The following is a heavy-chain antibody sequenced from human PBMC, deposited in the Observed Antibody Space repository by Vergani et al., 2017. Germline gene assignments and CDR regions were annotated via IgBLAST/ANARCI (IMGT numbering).Heavy chain of an antibody. CDR1: GFTFDDYT. Sequence: EVQLVESGGVVVQPGGSLRVSCAASGFTFDDYTMHWVRQAPGKGLEWVSLISWDGGSTYYADSVKGRFTISRDNSKNSLYLQMNSLRTEDTALYYCAKDRRSISSRYYYYMDVWGKGTTVTVSS. CDR2: ISWDGGST. CDR3: AKDRRSISSRYYYYMDV. D-gene: IGHD6-6*01. V-gene: IGHV3-43*01. J-gene: IGHJ6*03.